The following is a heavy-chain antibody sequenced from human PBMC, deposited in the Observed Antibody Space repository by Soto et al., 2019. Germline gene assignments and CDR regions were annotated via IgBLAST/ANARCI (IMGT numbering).Heavy chain of an antibody. CDR1: GYTFTSYY. CDR2: INPSGGST. CDR3: AREIYDFWDRPRRKNYYYYYGMDV. D-gene: IGHD3-3*01. J-gene: IGHJ6*02. V-gene: IGHV1-46*01. Sequence: GASVKVSCKASGYTFTSYYMHWVRQAPGQGLEWMGIINPSGGSTSYAQKFQGRVTMTRDTSTSTVYMELSSLRSEDTAVYYCAREIYDFWDRPRRKNYYYYYGMDVWGQGTTVTVSS.